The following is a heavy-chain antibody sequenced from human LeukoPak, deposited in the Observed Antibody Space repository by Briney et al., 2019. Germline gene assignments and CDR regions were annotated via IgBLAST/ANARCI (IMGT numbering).Heavy chain of an antibody. Sequence: GGSLRLSCAASGFTFSSYGMHWVRQAPGKGLEWVAVIPYDGSNKYYADSVKGRFTISRDNSKNTLYLQMNSLRAEDTAVYYCAKDSSSFLDYWGEGTLVTVSS. CDR3: AKDSSSFLDY. D-gene: IGHD6-6*01. V-gene: IGHV3-30*18. J-gene: IGHJ4*02. CDR1: GFTFSSYG. CDR2: IPYDGSNK.